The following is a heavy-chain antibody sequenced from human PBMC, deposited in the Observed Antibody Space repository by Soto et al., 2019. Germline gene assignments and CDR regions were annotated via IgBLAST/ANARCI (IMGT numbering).Heavy chain of an antibody. J-gene: IGHJ4*02. CDR3: ARVFSSGSGWMYYFDF. D-gene: IGHD6-25*01. CDR2: IYYTGAT. CDR1: SGSIRTGNW. V-gene: IGHV4-4*02. Sequence: QVELQESGPRLVKSSGTLSLTCEVSSGSIRTGNWWSWVRQPPGKGLEWIGEIYYTGATNYNPSLKSRVTMTIDKSKDQFSLILTSATAADTAVYYCARVFSSGSGWMYYFDFWGQGILVSVSS.